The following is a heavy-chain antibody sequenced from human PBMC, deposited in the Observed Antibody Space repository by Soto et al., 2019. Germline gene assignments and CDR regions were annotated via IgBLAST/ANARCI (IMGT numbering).Heavy chain of an antibody. CDR2: VSSTGST. CDR1: GASITQYY. Sequence: PSETLSLTCTVSGASITQYYWNWIRQSPGKGLEWIVSVSSTGSTVYNPSLTSRVTVSLDTSKNQFSLKLSSVTAADTAVYYCARSDTVTTIHAEYFQHWGQGTLVTVSS. J-gene: IGHJ1*01. V-gene: IGHV4-59*01. D-gene: IGHD4-17*01. CDR3: ARSDTVTTIHAEYFQH.